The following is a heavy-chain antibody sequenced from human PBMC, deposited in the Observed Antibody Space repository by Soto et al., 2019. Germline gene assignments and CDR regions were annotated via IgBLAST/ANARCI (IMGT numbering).Heavy chain of an antibody. J-gene: IGHJ3*02. CDR3: ASAKPGYYDFWSGYYFGNASDI. Sequence: QVQLQESGPGLVKPSETMSLTCTVSGGSISSYYWSWIRQPPGKGLEWIGYIYYSGSTNYNPSLKSRVTISVDTSKNQFSLKLSSVTAADTAVYYCASAKPGYYDFWSGYYFGNASDIWGQGTMVTVSS. V-gene: IGHV4-59*01. CDR2: IYYSGST. CDR1: GGSISSYY. D-gene: IGHD3-3*01.